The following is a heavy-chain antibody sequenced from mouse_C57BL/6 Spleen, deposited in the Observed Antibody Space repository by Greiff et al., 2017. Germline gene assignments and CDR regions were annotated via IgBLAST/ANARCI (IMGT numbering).Heavy chain of an antibody. Sequence: VQLQQSGAELVRPGTSVQMSCKASGYTFTNYWIGWAKQRPGHGLEWIGDIYPGGGYTNYTEKFNGKATLTADKSSSTAYMQFSSLTSEDSAIYYCARRTSGSSAYWYFDVWGTGTTVTVSS. CDR2: IYPGGGYT. J-gene: IGHJ1*03. CDR1: GYTFTNYW. D-gene: IGHD1-1*01. V-gene: IGHV1-63*01. CDR3: ARRTSGSSAYWYFDV.